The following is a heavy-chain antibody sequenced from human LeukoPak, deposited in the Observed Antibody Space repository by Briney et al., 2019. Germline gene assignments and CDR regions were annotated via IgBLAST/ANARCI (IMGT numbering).Heavy chain of an antibody. D-gene: IGHD1-26*01. V-gene: IGHV3-72*01. Sequence: GGSLRLSCAASGFTFSDQYMDWLRLAPGKGLEWVGRIRNKVNSYGTEYAAAVKGRFTISRDDSKNSLYLQMNSLRSEDTALYYCTRVRLGAATRYFDYWGQRTLVTLSA. J-gene: IGHJ4*02. CDR3: TRVRLGAATRYFDY. CDR2: IRNKVNSYGT. CDR1: GFTFSDQY.